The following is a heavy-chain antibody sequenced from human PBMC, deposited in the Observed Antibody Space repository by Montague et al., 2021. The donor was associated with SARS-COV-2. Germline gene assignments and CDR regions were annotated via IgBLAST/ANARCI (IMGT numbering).Heavy chain of an antibody. CDR2: IYYSGST. V-gene: IGHV4-39*01. Sequence: SETLSLTCTVSGGSISSSSYYWGWIRQPPGKGLEWIGSIYYSGSTYYNPSLKSRVTISVDRSKNQFSLKLSSVAAADTAVYYCASPTYYYDSSGSDAFDIWGQGTMVTVSS. D-gene: IGHD3-22*01. CDR3: ASPTYYYDSSGSDAFDI. CDR1: GGSISSSSYY. J-gene: IGHJ3*02.